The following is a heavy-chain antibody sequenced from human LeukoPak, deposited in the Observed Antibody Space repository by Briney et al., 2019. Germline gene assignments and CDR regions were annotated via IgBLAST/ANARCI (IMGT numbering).Heavy chain of an antibody. CDR3: ARGGGNWNYLMDFDY. V-gene: IGHV1-69*05. D-gene: IGHD1-7*01. CDR1: GGTFSSYA. Sequence: SVKVSCKASGGTFSSYAISWVRQAPGQGLEWMGRIIPIFGTANYAQKFQGRVTITTDESTSTAYMELSSLRSEDTAVYYCARGGGNWNYLMDFDYWGQGTLVTVSS. CDR2: IIPIFGTA. J-gene: IGHJ4*02.